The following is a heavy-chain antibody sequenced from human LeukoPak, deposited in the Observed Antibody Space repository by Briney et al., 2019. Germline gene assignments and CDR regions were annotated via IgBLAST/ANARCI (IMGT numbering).Heavy chain of an antibody. V-gene: IGHV1-69*13. CDR1: EGTFGSSA. D-gene: IGHD2-15*01. Sequence: SVKVSCKASEGTFGSSAISWVRQAPGQGLEWMGAIIPIFDSSNYAQKFQGRVTITADASTSTAYMELTSLRSEDTAVYFCAREPSGYCNDDGCQDWFDPWGQGTLVTVSS. CDR3: AREPSGYCNDDGCQDWFDP. CDR2: IIPIFDSS. J-gene: IGHJ5*02.